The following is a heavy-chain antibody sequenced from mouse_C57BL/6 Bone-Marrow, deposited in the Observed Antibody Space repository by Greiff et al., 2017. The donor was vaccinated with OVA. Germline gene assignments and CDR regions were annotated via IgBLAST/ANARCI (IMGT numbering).Heavy chain of an antibody. CDR3: AREGYYYGSSLDY. Sequence: QVQLQQSGAELVKPGASVKMSCKASGYTFTSYWITWVKQRPGQGLEWIGDIYPGSGSTNYNEKFKSKATLTVDTSSSTAYMQLSSLTSEDSAVYYCAREGYYYGSSLDYWGQGTTLTVSS. J-gene: IGHJ2*01. CDR1: GYTFTSYW. D-gene: IGHD1-1*01. CDR2: IYPGSGST. V-gene: IGHV1-55*01.